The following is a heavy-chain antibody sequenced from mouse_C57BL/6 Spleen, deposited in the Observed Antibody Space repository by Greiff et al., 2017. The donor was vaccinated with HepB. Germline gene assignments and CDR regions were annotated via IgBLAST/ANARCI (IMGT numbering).Heavy chain of an antibody. V-gene: IGHV1-76*01. CDR1: GYTFTDYY. D-gene: IGHD1-1*01. J-gene: IGHJ4*01. CDR3: ARGDTTVVLYYDAMDY. Sequence: VQLQQSGAELVRPGASVKLSCKASGYTFTDYYINWVKQRPGQGLEWIARIYPGSGNTYYNEKFKGKAPLTAEKSSSTAYMQLSSLTSEDSAVDFWARGDTTVVLYYDAMDYWGQGTSVTVSS. CDR2: IYPGSGNT.